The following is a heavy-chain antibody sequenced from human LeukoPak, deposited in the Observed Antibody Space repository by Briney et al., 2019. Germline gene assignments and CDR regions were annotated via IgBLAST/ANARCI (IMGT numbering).Heavy chain of an antibody. CDR2: VYSSGSS. CDR3: ARRPPNLNGFDP. J-gene: IGHJ5*02. V-gene: IGHV4-39*01. CDR1: GGSISSSNDY. Sequence: SETLSLTCTVSGGSISSSNDYWGWIRRAPGKGLEWIGSVYSSGSSLYNPSLRSRVTVSVDTSKNQFFLRLSSVTAADTAVYYCARRPPNLNGFDPGGQGPLATVSS. D-gene: IGHD1-1*01.